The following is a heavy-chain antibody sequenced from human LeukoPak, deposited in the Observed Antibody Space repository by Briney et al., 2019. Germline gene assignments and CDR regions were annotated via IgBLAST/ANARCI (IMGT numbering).Heavy chain of an antibody. V-gene: IGHV3-64*01. CDR3: ARGWELLTY. CDR2: ISSNGGST. CDR1: GFTFSSYA. D-gene: IGHD1-26*01. J-gene: IGHJ4*02. Sequence: GGSLRLSCAASGFTFSSYAMHWVRQAPGKGLEYVSAISSNGGSTYYANSVKGRFTISRDNSKNTLYLQMGSLRAEDMAVYYCARGWELLTYWGQGTLVTVSS.